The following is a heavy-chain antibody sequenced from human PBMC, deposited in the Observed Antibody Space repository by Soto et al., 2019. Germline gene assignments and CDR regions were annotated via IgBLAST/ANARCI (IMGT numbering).Heavy chain of an antibody. CDR2: IYYSGST. V-gene: IGHV4-59*01. CDR1: GGSISSYY. CDR3: ARDENLRYFDWFGAFDI. D-gene: IGHD3-9*01. Sequence: SETLSLTCTGSGGSISSYYLGWIRQPPGKGLEWIGYIYYSGSTNYNPSLKSRVTISVDTSKNQFSLKLSSVTAADTAVYYCARDENLRYFDWFGAFDIWGQGTMVTVSS. J-gene: IGHJ3*02.